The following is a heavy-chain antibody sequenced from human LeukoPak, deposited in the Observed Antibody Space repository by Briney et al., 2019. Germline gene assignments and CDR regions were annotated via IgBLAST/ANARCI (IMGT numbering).Heavy chain of an antibody. CDR2: IYYTGNT. Sequence: SSATLSLTCSVSGGSTSDYYWNWIRQPAGQGLEWLGRIYYTGNTAYNPSLASQPTMSLNTDKNQFSLKVTSVTAADTAVYYCARGGTLFTYFDSWGQGTLVTVSS. V-gene: IGHV4-4*07. J-gene: IGHJ4*02. CDR1: GGSTSDYY. CDR3: ARGGTLFTYFDS. D-gene: IGHD3-10*02.